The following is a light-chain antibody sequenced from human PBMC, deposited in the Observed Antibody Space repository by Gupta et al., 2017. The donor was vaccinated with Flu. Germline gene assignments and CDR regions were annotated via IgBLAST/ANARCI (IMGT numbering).Light chain of an antibody. CDR1: SSDVGAYNF. CDR2: DVN. CDR3: SSYAGSNNLL. J-gene: IGLJ2*01. V-gene: IGLV2-8*01. Sequence: QSSLTQPPSASGSPGQSVTISCTGTSSDVGAYNFVSWYQQHPGKAPKLMIYDVNKRPSGVPHRFSGSKSGNTASLTDSGLQAEDEADYYCSSYAGSNNLLFGGGTKLTVL.